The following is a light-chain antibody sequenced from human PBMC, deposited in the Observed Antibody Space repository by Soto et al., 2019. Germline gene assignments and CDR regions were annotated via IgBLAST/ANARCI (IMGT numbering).Light chain of an antibody. Sequence: EIVLTQSPGTLSLSPGATAPLSCRASQTVNSDYLAWFQQRPGQAPRLLIFATSRRATDIPDRFSGSGSGTDFTLTISGLEPEDFAIYYCQQRGNWPLTFGPGTKVDIK. V-gene: IGKV3D-20*02. J-gene: IGKJ3*01. CDR3: QQRGNWPLT. CDR1: QTVNSDY. CDR2: ATS.